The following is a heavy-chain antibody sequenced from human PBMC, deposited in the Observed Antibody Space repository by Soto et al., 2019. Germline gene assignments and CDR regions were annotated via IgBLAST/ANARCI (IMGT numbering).Heavy chain of an antibody. CDR2: IIPIFGTA. Sequence: GASVKVSCKASGGTFSSYAISWVRQAPGQGLEWMGGIIPIFGTANYAQKFQGRVTITADESTSTAYMELSSLRSEDTAVYYCAFREDSGYRSYYYYGMDVWGQGTTVTVSS. D-gene: IGHD5-12*01. J-gene: IGHJ6*02. CDR3: AFREDSGYRSYYYYGMDV. V-gene: IGHV1-69*13. CDR1: GGTFSSYA.